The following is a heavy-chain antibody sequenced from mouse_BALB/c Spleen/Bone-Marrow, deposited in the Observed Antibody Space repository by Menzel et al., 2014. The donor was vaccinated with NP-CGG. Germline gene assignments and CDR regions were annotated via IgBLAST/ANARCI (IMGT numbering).Heavy chain of an antibody. CDR2: ISYGGNN. Sequence: EVQLQQSGPGLVKPSQSLSLSCSVTGYSITSGYYWNWIRQFPGNKLEWMGYISYGGNNDYNPSLKNRISITRDTSKNQFFLNLNSVTSADTATYYCTRGEITWYLDVWGAGTTVTVSS. CDR1: GYSITSGYY. CDR3: TRGEITWYLDV. J-gene: IGHJ1*01. V-gene: IGHV3-6*02. D-gene: IGHD2-4*01.